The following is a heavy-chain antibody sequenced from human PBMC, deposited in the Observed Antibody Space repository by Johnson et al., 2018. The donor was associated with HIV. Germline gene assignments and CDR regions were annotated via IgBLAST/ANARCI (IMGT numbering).Heavy chain of an antibody. D-gene: IGHD1-26*01. Sequence: VQLVESGGGLVQPGGSLRLSCAASGLTVSSNYMSWVRQGPGKGLEWVSVIYSGGSKYYADSVKGRFTISRDNSKNSLYLQMNSLRAEDTALYYCARSTVGATTGGAFDVWGQGTMVTVSS. CDR1: GLTVSSNY. V-gene: IGHV3-66*01. CDR3: ARSTVGATTGGAFDV. CDR2: IYSGGSK. J-gene: IGHJ3*01.